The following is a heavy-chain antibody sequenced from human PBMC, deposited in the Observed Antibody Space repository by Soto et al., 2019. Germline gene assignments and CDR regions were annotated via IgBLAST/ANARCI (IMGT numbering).Heavy chain of an antibody. Sequence: EVQLVESGGGLVQPGGSLRLSCATSGFTFSDLYMDWVRQAPGKGLEWVGRIRSRAASYTTEYAASVKGRFAVSRDDSNSSLYLQMNSLKAEDTALYYCARTTSGVADYWGQGTLVTVSS. J-gene: IGHJ4*02. D-gene: IGHD1-1*01. CDR1: GFTFSDLY. CDR2: IRSRAASYTT. V-gene: IGHV3-72*01. CDR3: ARTTSGVADY.